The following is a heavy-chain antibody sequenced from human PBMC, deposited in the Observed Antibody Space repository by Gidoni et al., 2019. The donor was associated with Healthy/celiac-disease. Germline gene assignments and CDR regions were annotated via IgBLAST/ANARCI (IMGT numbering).Heavy chain of an antibody. CDR3: ARQGGAVAVAGNTKRGDY. J-gene: IGHJ4*02. V-gene: IGHV3-21*01. CDR1: GFPFSSYS. D-gene: IGHD6-19*01. Sequence: EVQLVESGGGLVKPGGALRLSCAASGFPFSSYSMNWVRQAPGKGLEWVSSISSSSSYIYYADSVKGRFTISRDNAKNSLYLQMNSLRAEDTAVYYCARQGGAVAVAGNTKRGDYWGQGTLVTVSS. CDR2: ISSSSSYI.